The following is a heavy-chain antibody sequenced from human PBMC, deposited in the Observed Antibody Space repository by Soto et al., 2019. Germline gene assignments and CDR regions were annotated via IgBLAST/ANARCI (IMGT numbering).Heavy chain of an antibody. V-gene: IGHV3-33*01. D-gene: IGHD1-1*01. J-gene: IGHJ3*02. Sequence: QVQLVESGGGVVQPGRSLRLSCAASGFTFSSYGMHWVRQAPGKGLEWVAVIWYDGSNKYYADSVKGRFTISRDNSKNTLYLQMNSLRAEDTAVYYCARDRVQLDPDAFDIWGQGTMVTVTS. CDR3: ARDRVQLDPDAFDI. CDR1: GFTFSSYG. CDR2: IWYDGSNK.